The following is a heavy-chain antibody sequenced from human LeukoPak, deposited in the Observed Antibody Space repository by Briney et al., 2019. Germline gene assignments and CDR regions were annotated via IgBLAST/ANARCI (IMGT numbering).Heavy chain of an antibody. V-gene: IGHV3-23*01. CDR1: GFTFSSYA. Sequence: SGGSLRLSCAASGFTFSSYAMSWVRQAPGKGLEWASAISGSGGSTYYADSVKGRFTISRDNAKNSLYLQMNSLRAEDTAVYYCARDKYYYDSSGGIWGQGTLVTVSS. CDR3: ARDKYYYDSSGGI. CDR2: ISGSGGST. D-gene: IGHD3-22*01. J-gene: IGHJ4*02.